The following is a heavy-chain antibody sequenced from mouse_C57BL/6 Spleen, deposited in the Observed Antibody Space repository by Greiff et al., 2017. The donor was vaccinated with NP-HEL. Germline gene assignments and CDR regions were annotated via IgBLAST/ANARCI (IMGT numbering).Heavy chain of an antibody. J-gene: IGHJ3*01. V-gene: IGHV1-7*01. D-gene: IGHD4-1*01. Sequence: QVQLQQSGAELAKPGASVKLSCKASGYTFTSYWMHWVKQRPGQGLEWIGYINPSSGYTKYNQKFKDKVTLTADKSSSTAYMQLSSLTYEDSAVYYCARGKDWDPYWGQGTLVTVSA. CDR2: INPSSGYT. CDR3: ARGKDWDPY. CDR1: GYTFTSYW.